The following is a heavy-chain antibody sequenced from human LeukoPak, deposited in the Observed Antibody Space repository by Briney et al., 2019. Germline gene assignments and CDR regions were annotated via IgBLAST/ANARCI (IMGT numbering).Heavy chain of an antibody. V-gene: IGHV4-59*01. D-gene: IGHD5-12*01. CDR3: ARARGYSGYDRAAEYFQH. Sequence: SETLSLTCAVSGGSISSCFWSWIRQPPGKGLEWIGCIHYSGNTNHNPSLKSRVTISVDTSKNHFSLKLSSVTAADTAVYYCARARGYSGYDRAAEYFQHWGQGTLVTVSS. CDR2: IHYSGNT. J-gene: IGHJ1*01. CDR1: GGSISSCF.